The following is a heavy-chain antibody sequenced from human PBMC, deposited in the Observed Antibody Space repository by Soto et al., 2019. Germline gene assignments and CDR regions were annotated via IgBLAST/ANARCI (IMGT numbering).Heavy chain of an antibody. CDR2: IWYDGSNK. CDR1: GFTFSSYG. J-gene: IGHJ4*02. Sequence: GGSLRLSCAASGFTFSSYGMHWVRQAPGKGLEWVAVIWYDGSNKYYADSVKGRFTISRDNSKNTLYLQMNSLRAEETAVYYCARSHHSSSGLVDYWGQGTLVTVSS. V-gene: IGHV3-33*01. D-gene: IGHD6-6*01. CDR3: ARSHHSSSGLVDY.